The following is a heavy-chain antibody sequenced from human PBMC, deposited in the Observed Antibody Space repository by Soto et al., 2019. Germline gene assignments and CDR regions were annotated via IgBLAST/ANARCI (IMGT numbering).Heavy chain of an antibody. CDR2: LYDLDGS. Sequence: DVQLVESGGGLIQPGESLRLSCAAFGFTISGKKYVAWGRQAPGKGLEWVSALYDLDGSFYAASVKGRFTTSSDSSKNTVYLQMNDLRPADTAVYYCATWHEREHAYDVWVQGTTVTVSS. D-gene: IGHD1-1*01. CDR3: ATWHEREHAYDV. J-gene: IGHJ3*01. CDR1: GFTISGKKY. V-gene: IGHV3-53*01.